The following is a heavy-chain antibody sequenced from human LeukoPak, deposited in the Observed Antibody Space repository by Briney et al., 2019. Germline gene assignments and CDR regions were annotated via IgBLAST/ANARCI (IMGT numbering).Heavy chain of an antibody. Sequence: PSETLSLTCAVYGGSFSGYYWSWIRQPPGKGLEWIGEINHSGSTNYNPSLKSRVTISVDTSKNQFSLKLRSVPAADTAVYYCARGLYCSSTSCYGPYYYYMDVWGKGPTVSVSS. D-gene: IGHD2-2*01. CDR2: INHSGST. V-gene: IGHV4-34*01. J-gene: IGHJ6*03. CDR3: ARGLYCSSTSCYGPYYYYMDV. CDR1: GGSFSGYY.